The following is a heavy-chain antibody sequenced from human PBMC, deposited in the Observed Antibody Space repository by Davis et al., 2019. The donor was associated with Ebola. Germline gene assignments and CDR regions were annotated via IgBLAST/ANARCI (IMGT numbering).Heavy chain of an antibody. Sequence: PGGSLRLSCAASGFTFSSHTMNWVRQAPGKGLEWLAFVRYDGNNKYYGGSVKGRFTISRDNSRNTLYVQMNSLRAEDTAVYYCARLAGAWAGDRYFDLWGRGTLVTVSS. CDR2: VRYDGNNK. D-gene: IGHD4/OR15-4a*01. V-gene: IGHV3-30*02. J-gene: IGHJ2*01. CDR3: ARLAGAWAGDRYFDL. CDR1: GFTFSSHT.